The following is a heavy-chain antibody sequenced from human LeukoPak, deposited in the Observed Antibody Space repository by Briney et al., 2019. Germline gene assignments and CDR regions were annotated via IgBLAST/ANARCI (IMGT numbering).Heavy chain of an antibody. D-gene: IGHD3-22*01. V-gene: IGHV3-48*03. Sequence: GGSLRLSCAASGFTFSSYEMNWVRQAPGKGGEWVSYISSSGSTIYYADSVKGRFTISRDNAKNSLYLQMNSLRAEDTAVYYCAGDRYYYDSSGYYPNYYYYGMDVWGQGTTVTVSS. CDR3: AGDRYYYDSSGYYPNYYYYGMDV. CDR2: ISSSGSTI. J-gene: IGHJ6*02. CDR1: GFTFSSYE.